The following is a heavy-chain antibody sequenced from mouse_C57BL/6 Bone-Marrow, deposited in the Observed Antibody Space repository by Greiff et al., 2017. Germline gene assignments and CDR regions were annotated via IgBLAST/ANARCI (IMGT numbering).Heavy chain of an antibody. CDR3: ARGYYGSSYPYYAMDY. J-gene: IGHJ4*01. Sequence: VQLKQSVAELVRPGASVKLSCTASGFNIKNTYMHWVKQRPEQGLEWIGRIDPANGNTKYAPKFQGKATITADTSSNTAYLQISSLTSEDTAIYYWARGYYGSSYPYYAMDYWGQGTSVTVSS. V-gene: IGHV14-3*01. CDR1: GFNIKNTY. CDR2: IDPANGNT. D-gene: IGHD1-1*01.